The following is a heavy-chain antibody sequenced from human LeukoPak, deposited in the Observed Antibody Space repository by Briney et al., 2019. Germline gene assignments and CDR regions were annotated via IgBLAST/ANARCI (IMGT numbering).Heavy chain of an antibody. J-gene: IGHJ4*02. CDR1: GFTFSDYY. V-gene: IGHV3-11*01. CDR3: ARVTASTSFDY. CDR2: ISSSGSTI. D-gene: IGHD5/OR15-5a*01. Sequence: GGSLRLSCAAFGFTFSDYYMSWIRQAPGKGLEWVSYISSSGSTIYYADSVKGRFTISRDNAKNSLYLQMNSLRAEDTAVYYCARVTASTSFDYWGQGTLVTVSS.